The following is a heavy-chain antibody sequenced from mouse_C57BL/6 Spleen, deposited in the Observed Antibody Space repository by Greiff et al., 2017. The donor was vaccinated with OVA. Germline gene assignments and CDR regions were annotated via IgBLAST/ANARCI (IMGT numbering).Heavy chain of an antibody. CDR2: IDPSDSET. J-gene: IGHJ2*01. CDR3: ARSRLGGYFDY. D-gene: IGHD1-2*01. CDR1: GYTFTSYW. Sequence: QVQLQQPGAELVRPGSSVKLSCKASGYTFTSYWMHWVKQRPIQGLEWIGNIDPSDSETHYNQKFKDKATLTVDKSSSTAYMQLSSLTSEDSAVYYCARSRLGGYFDYWGQGTTLTVSS. V-gene: IGHV1-52*01.